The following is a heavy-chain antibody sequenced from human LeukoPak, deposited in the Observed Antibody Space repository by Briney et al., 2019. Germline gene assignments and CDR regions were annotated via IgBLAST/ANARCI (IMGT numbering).Heavy chain of an antibody. CDR1: GFTVSSNY. D-gene: IGHD1-26*01. CDR3: AREVLYRGSYYGGFDY. J-gene: IGHJ4*02. CDR2: IYSGGST. V-gene: IGHV3-53*01. Sequence: PGGSLRLSCAASGFTVSSNYMSWVRQAPGKGLEWVSVIYSGGSTYYADSVKGRFTISRDNSKNTLYLQMSSLRAEDTAMYYCAREVLYRGSYYGGFDYWGQGTLVTASS.